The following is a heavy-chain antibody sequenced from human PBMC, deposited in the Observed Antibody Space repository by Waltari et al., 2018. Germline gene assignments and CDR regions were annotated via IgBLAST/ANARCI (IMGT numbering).Heavy chain of an antibody. D-gene: IGHD2-2*01. J-gene: IGHJ6*02. CDR3: ARGGYCSSTSCNLCTLCYGMDV. Sequence: QVQLVQSGAEVKKPGASVKVSCKASGYTFTSYAMHWVRQAPGQRLEWMGIINPSGGSKSYAQKCHGRVTMTRDTSTSTVYMELSSLRSEDTAVYYCARGGYCSSTSCNLCTLCYGMDVWGQGTTVTVSS. CDR2: INPSGGSK. V-gene: IGHV1-46*01. CDR1: GYTFTSYA.